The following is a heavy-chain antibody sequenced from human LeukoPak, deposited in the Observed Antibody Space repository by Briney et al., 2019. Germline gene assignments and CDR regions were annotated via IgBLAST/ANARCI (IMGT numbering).Heavy chain of an antibody. D-gene: IGHD2-2*01. CDR1: GGSISSYY. V-gene: IGHV4-59*01. CDR2: IYYSGST. J-gene: IGHJ6*02. Sequence: SETLSLTCTVSGGSISSYYWSWIRQPPGKGLEWIGYIYYSGSTNYNPSLKSRVTISVDTSKNQFSLKPSSVTAADTAVYYCARMVLYCGSTSCYRNYYYGMDVWGQGTTVTVSS. CDR3: ARMVLYCGSTSCYRNYYYGMDV.